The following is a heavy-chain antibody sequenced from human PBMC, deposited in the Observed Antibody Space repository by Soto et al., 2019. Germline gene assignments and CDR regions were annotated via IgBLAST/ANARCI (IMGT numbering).Heavy chain of an antibody. CDR1: GGSVSSGSYY. D-gene: IGHD2-15*01. V-gene: IGHV4-61*01. CDR3: ARGLVVAATPKRFYNYFDY. CDR2: IYYSGST. Sequence: SETLSLTCTVSGGSVSSGSYYWSWIRQPPGKGLEWIGYIYYSGSTNYNPSLKSRVTISVDTSKNQFSLKLSSVTAADTAVYYCARGLVVAATPKRFYNYFDYWGQGTLVTVSS. J-gene: IGHJ4*02.